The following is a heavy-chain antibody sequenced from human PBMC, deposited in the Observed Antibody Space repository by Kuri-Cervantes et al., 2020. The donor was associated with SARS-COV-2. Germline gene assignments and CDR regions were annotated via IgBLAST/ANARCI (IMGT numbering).Heavy chain of an antibody. CDR3: ARSRGYCSSTSCFYYYGMGV. J-gene: IGHJ6*02. V-gene: IGHV4-39*01. D-gene: IGHD2-2*01. CDR2: IYYSWST. CDR1: GCSISISSYY. Sequence: SETLSLTFTVSGCSISISSYYWGWIRQPPGKGLEWIGSIYYSWSTYYNPSLKSRVTISVDTSKNQFSLKLSSVTAADTAVYYCARSRGYCSSTSCFYYYGMGVWGQGTTVTVSS.